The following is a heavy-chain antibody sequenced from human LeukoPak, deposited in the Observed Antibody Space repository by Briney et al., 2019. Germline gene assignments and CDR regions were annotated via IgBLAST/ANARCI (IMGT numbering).Heavy chain of an antibody. Sequence: PGGSLRLSCAASGFPFSDYSMNWVRQAPGKGLEWVSSISGRSDYIYSADSVKGRFTISRDNAKNSLYLQMTSLRADDTAVYFCVRDLVRGVHPVFYFDLWGRGTLVTVSS. CDR2: ISGRSDYI. D-gene: IGHD3-10*01. V-gene: IGHV3-21*01. CDR3: VRDLVRGVHPVFYFDL. CDR1: GFPFSDYS. J-gene: IGHJ2*01.